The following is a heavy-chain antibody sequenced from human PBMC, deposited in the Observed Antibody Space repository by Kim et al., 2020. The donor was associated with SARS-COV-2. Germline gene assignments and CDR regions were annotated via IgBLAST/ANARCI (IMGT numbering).Heavy chain of an antibody. J-gene: IGHJ2*01. CDR1: GFTFSDYY. V-gene: IGHV3-11*01. D-gene: IGHD2-15*01. CDR2: ISSSGSTI. Sequence: GGSLRLSCAASGFTFSDYYMSWIRQAPGKGLEWVSYISSSGSTIYYADSVKGRFTISRDNAKNSLYLQMNSLRAEDTAVYYCARLTEDIVVVVAASQNWYFDLWGRGTLVTVSS. CDR3: ARLTEDIVVVVAASQNWYFDL.